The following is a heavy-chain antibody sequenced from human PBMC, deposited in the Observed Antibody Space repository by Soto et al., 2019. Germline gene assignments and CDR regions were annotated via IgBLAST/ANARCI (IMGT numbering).Heavy chain of an antibody. J-gene: IGHJ4*02. CDR2: ISYDGSNK. V-gene: IGHV3-30*03. CDR3: ATDPYGDYVVDDY. D-gene: IGHD4-17*01. Sequence: PGGSLRLSCAASGFTFSSYGMHWVRQAPGKGLEWVAVISYDGSNKYYADSVKGRFTISRDNSKNTLYLQMNSLRAEDTAVYYCATDPYGDYVVDDYWGQGTLVTVSS. CDR1: GFTFSSYG.